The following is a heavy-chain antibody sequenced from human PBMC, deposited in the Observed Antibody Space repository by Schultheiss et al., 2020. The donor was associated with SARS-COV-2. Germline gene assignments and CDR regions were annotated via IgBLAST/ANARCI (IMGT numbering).Heavy chain of an antibody. Sequence: SETLSLTCAVYGGSFSGYYWSWIRQPPGKGLEWIGYIYYSGSTNYNPSLKSRVTISFDASKRQFSLKLSSVTSEDTAVYYRAIVGEGSFDIWGQGTMVTVSS. D-gene: IGHD4-17*01. CDR2: IYYSGST. CDR1: GGSFSGYY. V-gene: IGHV4-59*01. CDR3: AIVGEGSFDI. J-gene: IGHJ3*02.